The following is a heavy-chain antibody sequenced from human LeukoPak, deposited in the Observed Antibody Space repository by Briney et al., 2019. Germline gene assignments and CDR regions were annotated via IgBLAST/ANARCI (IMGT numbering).Heavy chain of an antibody. V-gene: IGHV4-59*12. Sequence: SETLSLTCTVSGGSISSYYWSWIRQPPGKGLEWIGYIYYSGSTNYNPSLKSRVTISVDTSKNQFSLKLSSVTAADTAVYYCARGAVLRYFVRWGQGTLVTVSS. CDR2: IYYSGST. D-gene: IGHD3-9*01. CDR3: ARGAVLRYFVR. CDR1: GGSISSYY. J-gene: IGHJ4*02.